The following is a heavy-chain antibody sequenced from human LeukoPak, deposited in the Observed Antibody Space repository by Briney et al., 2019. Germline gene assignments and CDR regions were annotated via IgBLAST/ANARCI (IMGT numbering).Heavy chain of an antibody. Sequence: GGSLRLSCAASGFTFSSYAMHWVRQAPGKGLEYVSAISSNGGSTYYANSVKGRFTISRDNAKNSLYLQMNSLRAEDTALYYCAKDSCSSTSCYYYYGMDVWGQGTTVTVSS. CDR2: ISSNGGST. CDR3: AKDSCSSTSCYYYYGMDV. CDR1: GFTFSSYA. D-gene: IGHD2-2*01. J-gene: IGHJ6*02. V-gene: IGHV3-64*01.